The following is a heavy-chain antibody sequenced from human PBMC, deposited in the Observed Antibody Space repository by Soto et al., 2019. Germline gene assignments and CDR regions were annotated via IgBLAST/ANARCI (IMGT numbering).Heavy chain of an antibody. CDR1: GGSFSGYY. CDR3: GRRVVYSGYPRGARYFDY. Sequence: SETLSLTCAVYGGSFSGYYWSWIRQPPGKGLEWIGEINHSGSTNYNPSLKSRVTISVDTSKNQFSLKLSSVTAADTAVYYCGRRVVYSGYPRGARYFDYWGQGTLVTVSS. CDR2: INHSGST. D-gene: IGHD5-12*01. V-gene: IGHV4-34*01. J-gene: IGHJ4*02.